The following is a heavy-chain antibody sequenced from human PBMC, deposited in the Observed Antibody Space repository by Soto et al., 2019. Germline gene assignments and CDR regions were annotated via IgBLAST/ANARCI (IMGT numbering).Heavy chain of an antibody. J-gene: IGHJ4*02. CDR3: ARGLIFGGSD. Sequence: GGSLRLSCAASGFTFSSYSMNWVRQAPGKGLEWVSYVSFSSTNIHYADSVKGRFTISRDNAKNSLYLQMNSLRAEDTAVYYCARGLIFGGSDWGQGTLVTVSS. CDR1: GFTFSSYS. CDR2: VSFSSTNI. V-gene: IGHV3-48*01. D-gene: IGHD3-3*01.